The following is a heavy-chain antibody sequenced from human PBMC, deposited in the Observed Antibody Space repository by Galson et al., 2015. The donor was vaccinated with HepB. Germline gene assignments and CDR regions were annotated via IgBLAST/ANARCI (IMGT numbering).Heavy chain of an antibody. Sequence: QSGAEVKKPGESLTISCKGSGYSFTTYWIVWVRQMPGKGLEWMGIIYPGDSDTRYSPSFQGQVTISVDKSITTAYLQWSSLKASDAAMYYCARQRGSSSWYLDAFDIWGQGTMVTVSS. V-gene: IGHV5-51*01. CDR2: IYPGDSDT. CDR1: GYSFTTYW. J-gene: IGHJ3*02. CDR3: ARQRGSSSWYLDAFDI. D-gene: IGHD6-13*01.